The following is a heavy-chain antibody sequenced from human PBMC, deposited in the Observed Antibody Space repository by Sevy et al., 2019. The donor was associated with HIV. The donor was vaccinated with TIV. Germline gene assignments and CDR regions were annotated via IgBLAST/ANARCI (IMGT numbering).Heavy chain of an antibody. Sequence: ASVKVSCKASGYTFTTYRITWVRQAPGQGLEWMGWISPHNGDTNYAQKDRGRVTMTTDTSTSTAYMELRSLRSDDTAVYHCARAFCSGGRCYSLAYWGQGTLVTVSS. CDR3: ARAFCSGGRCYSLAY. CDR2: ISPHNGDT. J-gene: IGHJ4*02. D-gene: IGHD2-15*01. CDR1: GYTFTTYR. V-gene: IGHV1-18*04.